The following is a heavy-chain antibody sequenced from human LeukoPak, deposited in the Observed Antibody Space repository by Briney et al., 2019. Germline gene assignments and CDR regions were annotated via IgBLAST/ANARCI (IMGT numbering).Heavy chain of an antibody. V-gene: IGHV4-59*08. J-gene: IGHJ6*02. CDR2: VYYSGST. CDR1: GGSVSGYY. Sequence: SETLSLTCVVSGGSVSGYYWGWIRQPPGRGLEWIGYVYYSGSTNYNPSFKSRITISVDTSKNQFSLKLSSVTAADTAVYYCARNRASGTIFGAYYYYGMDVWGQGTTVTVSS. D-gene: IGHD3-3*01. CDR3: ARNRASGTIFGAYYYYGMDV.